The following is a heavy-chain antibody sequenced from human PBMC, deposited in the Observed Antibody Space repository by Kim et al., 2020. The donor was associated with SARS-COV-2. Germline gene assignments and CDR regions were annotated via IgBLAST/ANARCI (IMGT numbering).Heavy chain of an antibody. CDR3: ARDNSSFWYYFDS. CDR1: GFSVSDNY. Sequence: GGSLRLSCAASGFSVSDNYMNWVRQAPGKGLEWVSGIYRAGATYYADSVKGRFTISRDISQNTLYLQMNNLRADDTAVYYRARDNSSFWYYFDSWGQGIL. D-gene: IGHD6-13*01. J-gene: IGHJ4*02. V-gene: IGHV3-53*01. CDR2: IYRAGAT.